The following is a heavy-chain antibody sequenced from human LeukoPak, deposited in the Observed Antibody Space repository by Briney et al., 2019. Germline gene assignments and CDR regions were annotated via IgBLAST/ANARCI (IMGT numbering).Heavy chain of an antibody. D-gene: IGHD1-26*01. V-gene: IGHV1-2*02. CDR1: RYTFTGYY. J-gene: IGHJ4*02. CDR3: ATDLYSGSSRPY. Sequence: GASVKVSCKASRYTFTGYYMHWVRQAPGQGLEWMGWINPNSGGTNYAQKFQGRVTMTRDTSISTAYMELSRLRSDDTAVYYCATDLYSGSSRPYWGQGTLVTVSS. CDR2: INPNSGGT.